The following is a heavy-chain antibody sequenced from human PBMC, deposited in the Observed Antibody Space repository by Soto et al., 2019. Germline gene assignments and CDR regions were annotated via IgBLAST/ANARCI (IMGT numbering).Heavy chain of an antibody. J-gene: IGHJ6*02. CDR1: GFTFDDYA. CDR2: ISWNSGSI. V-gene: IGHV3-9*01. D-gene: IGHD3-22*01. CDR3: AKDRKVVGPLVYYYGMDV. Sequence: GGSLRLSCAASGFTFDDYAMHWVRQAPGKGLEWVSGISWNSGSIGYAASVKGRFTISRDNAKNSLYLQMNSLRAEDTALYYCAKDRKVVGPLVYYYGMDVWGQGTTVTVS.